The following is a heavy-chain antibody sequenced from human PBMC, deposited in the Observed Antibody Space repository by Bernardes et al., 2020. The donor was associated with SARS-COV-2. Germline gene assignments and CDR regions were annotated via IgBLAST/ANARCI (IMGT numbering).Heavy chain of an antibody. CDR3: REGDQWRPYDAFDI. Sequence: SETLSLTCTVSGGSISSSSYYWGWIRQPPGKGLEWIGSIYYSGSTYYNPSLKSRVTISVDTSKNQFSLKLSSVTAADTAVYYCREGDQWRPYDAFDIWGQGTMVTVSS. J-gene: IGHJ3*02. CDR2: IYYSGST. V-gene: IGHV4-39*01. CDR1: GGSISSSSYY. D-gene: IGHD6-19*01.